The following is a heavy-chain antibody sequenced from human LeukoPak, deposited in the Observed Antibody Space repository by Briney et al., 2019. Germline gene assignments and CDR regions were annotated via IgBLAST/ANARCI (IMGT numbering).Heavy chain of an antibody. Sequence: GGSLRPSCAASGFTFSNYEMNWVRQAPGKGLQWVSYISSGGSTIYYADSVKGRFTISRDNAKNSLFLQMNSLRAEDTAVYYCARGRVGTTTPLDYWGQGTLVTVSS. J-gene: IGHJ4*02. CDR2: ISSGGSTI. CDR3: ARGRVGTTTPLDY. CDR1: GFTFSNYE. V-gene: IGHV3-48*03. D-gene: IGHD1-26*01.